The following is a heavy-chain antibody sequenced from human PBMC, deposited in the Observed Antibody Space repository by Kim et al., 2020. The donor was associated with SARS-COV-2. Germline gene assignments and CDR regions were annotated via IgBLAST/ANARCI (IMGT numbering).Heavy chain of an antibody. D-gene: IGHD6-19*01. CDR3: ASGKVPLGIAVAGRFDY. CDR1: GGTFSSYA. J-gene: IGHJ4*02. V-gene: IGHV1-69*13. CDR2: IIPIFGTA. Sequence: SVKVSCKASGGTFSSYAISWVRQAPGQGLEWMGGIIPIFGTANYAQKFQGRVTITADEPTSTAYMELSSLRSEDTAVYYCASGKVPLGIAVAGRFDYWGQGTLVTVSS.